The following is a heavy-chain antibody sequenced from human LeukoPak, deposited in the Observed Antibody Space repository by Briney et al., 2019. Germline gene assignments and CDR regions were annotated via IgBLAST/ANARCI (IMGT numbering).Heavy chain of an antibody. Sequence: GSLRLSCAASGFTFSYNWMHWVRQAPGKGLVWVSRISSDGRTTHYADSVKGQFTISRDSAKNTLFLQMNDLRAEDTAVYYCLGYYSGSPNWGQGTLVTVSS. CDR3: LGYYSGSPN. D-gene: IGHD3-10*01. V-gene: IGHV3-74*01. CDR1: GFTFSYNW. CDR2: ISSDGRTT. J-gene: IGHJ4*02.